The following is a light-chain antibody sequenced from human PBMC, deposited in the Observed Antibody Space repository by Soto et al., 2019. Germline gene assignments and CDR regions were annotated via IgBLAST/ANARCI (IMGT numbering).Light chain of an antibody. V-gene: IGLV2-14*01. Sequence: QSALTQPDSVSGSPGQSITISCTGTSSDVGGYNYVSWYQQHPGKAPKLMIYEVSNRPSGVSNRFSGSTSGNTASLTISGLQAEDEADYYCSSYTSSSTLVFGGGTKLTVL. CDR1: SSDVGGYNY. CDR2: EVS. CDR3: SSYTSSSTLV. J-gene: IGLJ2*01.